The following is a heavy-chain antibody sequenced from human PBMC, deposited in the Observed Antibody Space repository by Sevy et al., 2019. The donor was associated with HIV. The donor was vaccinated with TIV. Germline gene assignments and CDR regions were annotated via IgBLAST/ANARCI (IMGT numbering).Heavy chain of an antibody. Sequence: SETLSLTCTVSGGSISSYYWSWIRQPPGKGLEWIGYIYYSGSTNYNPSLKSRVTISVDTSKNQFSLKLSSVTAADTAVYYCASFRYGSGSYDAYYFDYWGQRTLVTVSS. D-gene: IGHD3-10*01. V-gene: IGHV4-59*01. CDR1: GGSISSYY. CDR2: IYYSGST. CDR3: ASFRYGSGSYDAYYFDY. J-gene: IGHJ4*02.